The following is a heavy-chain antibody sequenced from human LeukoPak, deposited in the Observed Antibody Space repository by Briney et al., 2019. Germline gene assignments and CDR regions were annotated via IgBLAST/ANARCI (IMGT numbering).Heavy chain of an antibody. CDR3: ARGAVATMTDAFDI. V-gene: IGHV4-59*01. J-gene: IGHJ3*02. CDR1: GGSISSYY. Sequence: PSETLSLTCTVSGGSISSYYWSWIRQPPGKGLEWIGYIYYSGSTNYNPSLKSRVTISVDTSKNQFSLKLSSVTAADTAVYYRARGAVATMTDAFDIWGQGTMVTVSS. D-gene: IGHD5-12*01. CDR2: IYYSGST.